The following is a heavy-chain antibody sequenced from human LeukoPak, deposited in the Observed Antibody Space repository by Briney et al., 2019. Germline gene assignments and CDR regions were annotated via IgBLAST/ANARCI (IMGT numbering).Heavy chain of an antibody. V-gene: IGHV4-34*01. CDR2: INHSGST. CDR3: ARKNSYYDFWRCYTNWFDP. CDR1: GGSFSGYY. D-gene: IGHD3-3*01. Sequence: SETLSLTCAVYGGSFSGYYWSWIRQPPGKGLEWIGEINHSGSTNYNPSLKSRVNISVDTSKNQFSLNLSSATAADKAVYYCARKNSYYDFWRCYTNWFDPWGQGTLVTVSS. J-gene: IGHJ5*02.